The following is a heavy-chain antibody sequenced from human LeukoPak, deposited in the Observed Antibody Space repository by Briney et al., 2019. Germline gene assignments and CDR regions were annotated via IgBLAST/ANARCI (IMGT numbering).Heavy chain of an antibody. V-gene: IGHV3-21*04. J-gene: IGHJ4*02. CDR3: ARVHDSTWYGSYFDC. CDR1: GFTFSSYS. D-gene: IGHD6-13*01. CDR2: ISSSSSYI. Sequence: PGGSLRLSCAASGFTFSSYSMNWVRQAPGKGLEWVSSISSSSSYIYYADSVKGRFTISRDNAKNSLYLQMNSLRAEDTAVYYCARVHDSTWYGSYFDCWGQGTVVTVSS.